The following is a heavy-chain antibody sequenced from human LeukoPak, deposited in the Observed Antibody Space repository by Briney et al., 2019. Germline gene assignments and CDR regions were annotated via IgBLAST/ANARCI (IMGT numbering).Heavy chain of an antibody. Sequence: SETLSLTCTVSGGSISSYYWSWIRQPAGEGLEWIGRIYTSGSTNYNPSLKSRVTMSVDTSKNQFSLKLSSVTAADTAVYYCARGPRYCSSTSCSYYFDYWGQGTLVTVSS. CDR2: IYTSGST. D-gene: IGHD2-2*01. CDR3: ARGPRYCSSTSCSYYFDY. J-gene: IGHJ4*02. CDR1: GGSISSYY. V-gene: IGHV4-4*07.